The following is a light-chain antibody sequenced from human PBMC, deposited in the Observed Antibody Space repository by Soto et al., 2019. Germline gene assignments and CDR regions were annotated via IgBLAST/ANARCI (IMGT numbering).Light chain of an antibody. V-gene: IGLV2-14*01. CDR2: EVA. Sequence: QSVLTQPASVSGSPGQSITISCTGTSSDVGGYRYVSWYQHHPGRAPKLIIFEVANRPSGVSTRFSASKSGNTASLTISGLQSEDEADYYCSSYTAHNTLVFGPGTSSPS. J-gene: IGLJ1*01. CDR3: SSYTAHNTLV. CDR1: SSDVGGYRY.